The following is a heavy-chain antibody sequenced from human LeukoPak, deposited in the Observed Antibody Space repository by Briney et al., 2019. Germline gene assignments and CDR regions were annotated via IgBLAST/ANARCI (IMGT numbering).Heavy chain of an antibody. CDR1: GFTFSSYS. D-gene: IGHD1-1*01. CDR3: ARCTTGKTFGSLREIKKSREIDY. V-gene: IGHV3-21*01. Sequence: GGSLRLSCAASGFTFSSYSMNCVRQAPGKGLEGVSYMSRSWSYIHYADSVRGRFTIPRDNAINSLFIQMNSLRGEDTAVYYCARCTTGKTFGSLREIKKSREIDYWGQGTLVTVS. CDR2: MSRSWSYI. J-gene: IGHJ4*02.